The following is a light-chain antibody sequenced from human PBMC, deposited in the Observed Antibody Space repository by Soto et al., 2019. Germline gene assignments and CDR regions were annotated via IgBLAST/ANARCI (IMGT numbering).Light chain of an antibody. CDR2: WAS. Sequence: DIVMTQSPDSLAVSLGERATINCKSSQSLLYSSNEKNYLAWFQQKPGQPPNLLIYWASTRESGVPDRFSGSGSGTDFTLTITSLQTEDVALYYCQQYYRTPWTFGQGTKVEI. V-gene: IGKV4-1*01. CDR3: QQYYRTPWT. J-gene: IGKJ1*01. CDR1: QSLLYSSNEKNY.